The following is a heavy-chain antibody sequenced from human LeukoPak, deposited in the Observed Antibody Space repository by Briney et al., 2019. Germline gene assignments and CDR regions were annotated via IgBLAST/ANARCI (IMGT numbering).Heavy chain of an antibody. CDR3: ARLDYDYVWGSYRPYYFDY. J-gene: IGHJ4*02. D-gene: IGHD3-16*02. Sequence: SETLSPPCTVSGGSISSYYWSWIRQPPGKGLEWIGEINHSGSTNYNPSLKSRVTISVDTSKNQFSLKLSSVTAADTAVYYCARLDYDYVWGSYRPYYFDYWGQGTLVTVSS. CDR2: INHSGST. CDR1: GGSISSYY. V-gene: IGHV4-34*01.